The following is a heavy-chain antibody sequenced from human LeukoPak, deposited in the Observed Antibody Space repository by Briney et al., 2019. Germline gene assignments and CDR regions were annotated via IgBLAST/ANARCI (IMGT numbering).Heavy chain of an antibody. V-gene: IGHV4-61*02. Sequence: SQTLSLTCTVSGGSISSGSYYWSWIRQPAGKGLEWIGRIYTSGSTNYNPSLKGRVTISVDTSKNQFSLKLSSVTAADTAVYYCARPVPYDFWYWFDPWGQGTLVTVSS. CDR3: ARPVPYDFWYWFDP. CDR2: IYTSGST. J-gene: IGHJ5*02. CDR1: GGSISSGSYY. D-gene: IGHD3-3*01.